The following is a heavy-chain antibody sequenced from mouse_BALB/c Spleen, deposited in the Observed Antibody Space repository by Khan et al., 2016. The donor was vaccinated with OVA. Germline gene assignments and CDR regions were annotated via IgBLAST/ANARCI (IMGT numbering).Heavy chain of an antibody. D-gene: IGHD2-2*01. V-gene: IGHV9-3-1*01. CDR2: INTYTGEP. CDR3: ARLLWLRPYYYAMDY. Sequence: QIQLVQSGPELKKPGETVKISCKASGYTFTNYGMNWVKQAPGKGLKWMGWINTYTGEPTYADDFKGRFAFSLETYASPAYLQINNLKNDDTATYFCARLLWLRPYYYAMDYWGQGTSVTVSS. J-gene: IGHJ4*01. CDR1: GYTFTNYG.